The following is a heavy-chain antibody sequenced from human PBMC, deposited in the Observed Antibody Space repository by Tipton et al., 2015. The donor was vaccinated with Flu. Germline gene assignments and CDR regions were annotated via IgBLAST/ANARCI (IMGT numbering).Heavy chain of an antibody. Sequence: TLSLTCTVSGGSVSSDDFYWGWVRQAPGKGPEWIGSIFHRGTTYYDLSLQSRVTISLDTSKNQFSLSMRSVTAADTAVYYCARVSPGVESWFDPWGQGTLVTVSS. D-gene: IGHD3-3*01. J-gene: IGHJ5*02. CDR1: GGSVSSDDFY. V-gene: IGHV4-39*07. CDR3: ARVSPGVESWFDP. CDR2: IFHRGTT.